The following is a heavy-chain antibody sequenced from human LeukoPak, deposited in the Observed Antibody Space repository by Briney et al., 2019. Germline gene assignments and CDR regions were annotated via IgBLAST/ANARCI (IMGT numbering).Heavy chain of an antibody. CDR3: ARGYRYSSSSPYY. CDR1: GGSFSGYY. Sequence: SETLSLTCAVYGGSFSGYYWSWIRQPPGKGLEWIGEINHSGSTNYSPSLKSRIAISVDTSKSQFSLKLSSVTAADTAVYYCARGYRYSSSSPYYWGQGALVTVSS. V-gene: IGHV4-34*01. J-gene: IGHJ4*02. D-gene: IGHD6-6*01. CDR2: INHSGST.